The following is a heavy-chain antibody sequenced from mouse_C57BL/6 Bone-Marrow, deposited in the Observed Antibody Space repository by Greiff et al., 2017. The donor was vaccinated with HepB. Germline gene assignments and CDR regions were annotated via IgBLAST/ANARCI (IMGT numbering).Heavy chain of an antibody. CDR2: IWSGGST. CDR3: ARISSFYGNYEGFAY. V-gene: IGHV2-2*01. D-gene: IGHD2-1*01. CDR1: GFSLTSYG. J-gene: IGHJ3*01. Sequence: VQLQQSGPGLVQPSQSLSITCTVSGFSLTSYGVHWVRQSPGKGLEWLGVIWSGGSTDYNAAFISRLSISKDNSKSQVFFKMNSLQADDTAIYYCARISSFYGNYEGFAYWGQGTLVTVSA.